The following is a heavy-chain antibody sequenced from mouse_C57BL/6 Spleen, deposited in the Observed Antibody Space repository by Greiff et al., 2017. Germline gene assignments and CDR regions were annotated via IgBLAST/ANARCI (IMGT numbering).Heavy chain of an antibody. J-gene: IGHJ2*01. CDR1: GYAFSSSW. D-gene: IGHD1-1*01. CDR3: ARAIYYGSSYFDY. Sequence: VHLVESGPELVKPGASVKISCKASGYAFSSSWMNWVKQRPGKGLEWIGRIYPGDGDTNYNGKFKGKATLTTDKSSSTAYMQLSSLTSEDSAVYFCARAIYYGSSYFDYWGQGTTLTVSS. CDR2: IYPGDGDT. V-gene: IGHV1-82*01.